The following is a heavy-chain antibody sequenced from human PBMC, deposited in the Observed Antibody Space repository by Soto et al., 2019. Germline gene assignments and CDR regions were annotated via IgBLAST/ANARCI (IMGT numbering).Heavy chain of an antibody. V-gene: IGHV3-30-3*01. CDR3: ARDDLATTVVTPEVSFDI. CDR1: GFTFSSYA. CDR2: ISYDGSNK. J-gene: IGHJ3*02. Sequence: PGGSLRLSCAASGFTFSSYAMHWVRQAPGKGLEWVAVISYDGSNKYYADSVKGRFTISRDNSKNTLYLQMNSLRAEDTAVYYCARDDLATTVVTPEVSFDIWGQGTMVTVSS. D-gene: IGHD4-17*01.